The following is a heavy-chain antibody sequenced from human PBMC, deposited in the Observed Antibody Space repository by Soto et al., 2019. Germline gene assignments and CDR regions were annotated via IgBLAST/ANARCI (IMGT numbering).Heavy chain of an antibody. J-gene: IGHJ4*02. CDR1: GFTVSSNY. D-gene: IGHD6-13*01. CDR2: IYSGGST. V-gene: IGHV3-66*01. CDR3: ARGAWAAAGYFDY. Sequence: PGGSLRLSCAASGFTVSSNYMSWVRQAPGKGLEWVSVIYSGGSTYYADSVKGRFTISRDNSKNTLYLQMNSPRAEDTAVYYCARGAWAAAGYFDYWGQGTLVTVSS.